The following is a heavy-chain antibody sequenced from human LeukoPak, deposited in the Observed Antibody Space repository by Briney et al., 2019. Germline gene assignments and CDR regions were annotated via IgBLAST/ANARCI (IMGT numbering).Heavy chain of an antibody. V-gene: IGHV4-59*08. Sequence: SETLSLTCTVSGGSISSYYWSWIRQPPGKGLEWIGYIYYSGSINYNPSLKSRVTISVDTCKNQFSLKLRSVTAADTAVYYCAKGKEMATTWGQGTLVTVSS. CDR3: AKGKEMATT. CDR1: GGSISSYY. CDR2: IYYSGSI. J-gene: IGHJ4*02. D-gene: IGHD5-24*01.